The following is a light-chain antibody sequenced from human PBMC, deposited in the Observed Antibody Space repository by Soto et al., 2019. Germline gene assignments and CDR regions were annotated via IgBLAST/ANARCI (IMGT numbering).Light chain of an antibody. J-gene: IGKJ1*01. V-gene: IGKV1-5*03. CDR2: KTS. CDR1: QTINNW. Sequence: DVQMTQSPSTLSASVGDRVTITCRASQTINNWLAWYQQRPGKAPTFLIYKTSTLETGVPSRFSGSGSGTEFTLIISSLQPEDFAIYYCQQYNTYPWTFGQGTRVES. CDR3: QQYNTYPWT.